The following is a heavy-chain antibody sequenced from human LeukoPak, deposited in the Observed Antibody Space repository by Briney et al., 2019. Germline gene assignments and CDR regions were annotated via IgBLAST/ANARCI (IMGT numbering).Heavy chain of an antibody. CDR2: ITDTGSRT. D-gene: IGHD4-23*01. Sequence: GGSLRLSCAASGFTFSTYAMSWVRQAPGKGPEWVSGITDTGSRTYYADSMKGRFTVSRDNSRSTLYLQMRSLRAEDTAVYYCANSPYVGDHGGPSAWGQGALVIVSS. CDR1: GFTFSTYA. J-gene: IGHJ5*02. V-gene: IGHV3-23*01. CDR3: ANSPYVGDHGGPSA.